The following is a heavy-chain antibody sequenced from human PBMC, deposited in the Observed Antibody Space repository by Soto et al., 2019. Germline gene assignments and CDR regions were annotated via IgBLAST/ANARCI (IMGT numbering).Heavy chain of an antibody. CDR3: ARVLAVAGPDAFDI. CDR2: IIPILGIA. D-gene: IGHD6-19*01. V-gene: IGHV1-69*02. CDR1: GGTFSSYT. J-gene: IGHJ3*02. Sequence: SVKVSCKASGGTFSSYTISWVRQAPGQGLEWMGRIIPILGIANYAQKFQGRVTMTRDTSTSTVYMELSSLRSEDTAVYYCARVLAVAGPDAFDIWGQGTMVTVSS.